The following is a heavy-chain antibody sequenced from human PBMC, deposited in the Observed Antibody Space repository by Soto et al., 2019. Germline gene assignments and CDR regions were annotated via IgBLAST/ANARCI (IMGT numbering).Heavy chain of an antibody. Sequence: SETLSLTCTVSGGSISSSSYYWGWIRQPPGKGLEWIGSIYYSGSTYYNPSLKSRVTISVDTSKNQFSLKLSSVTAADTAVYYCARDKYSGYGTSGAYYYYYGMDVWGQGTTVTVSS. CDR1: GGSISSSSYY. V-gene: IGHV4-39*02. CDR2: IYYSGST. D-gene: IGHD5-12*01. J-gene: IGHJ6*02. CDR3: ARDKYSGYGTSGAYYYYYGMDV.